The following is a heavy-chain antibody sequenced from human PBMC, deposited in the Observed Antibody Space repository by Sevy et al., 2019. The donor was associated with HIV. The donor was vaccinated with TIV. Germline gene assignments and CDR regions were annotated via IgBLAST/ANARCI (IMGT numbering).Heavy chain of an antibody. CDR2: ISYDGGNK. CDR3: ARVNSFDGDYVGGDY. CDR1: GFTFSMYA. J-gene: IGHJ4*02. D-gene: IGHD4-17*01. Sequence: GGSLRLSCAASGFTFSMYAIKWVRQAPGKGLEWVALISYDGGNKYHADSVKGGFTISRDNSKITLYLQMNSLGAEDTAVYYCARVNSFDGDYVGGDYWGQGTLVTVSS. V-gene: IGHV3-30-3*01.